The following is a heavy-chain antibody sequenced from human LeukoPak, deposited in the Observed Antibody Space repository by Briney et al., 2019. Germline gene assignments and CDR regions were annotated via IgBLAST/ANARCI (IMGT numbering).Heavy chain of an antibody. V-gene: IGHV3-53*01. J-gene: IGHJ3*02. D-gene: IGHD2-2*01. Sequence: QPGGSLRLSCAASGFTVSSNSMTWVRQAPGKGLEWVSIIRSGGSTYYADSVKGRFTISRDNSKNTLDLQMNSLRAEDTAVYYCARQLPAASGHAFDIWGQGTMVTVSS. CDR1: GFTVSSNS. CDR2: IRSGGST. CDR3: ARQLPAASGHAFDI.